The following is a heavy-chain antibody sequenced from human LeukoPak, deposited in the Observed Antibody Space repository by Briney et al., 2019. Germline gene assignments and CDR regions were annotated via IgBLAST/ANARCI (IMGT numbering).Heavy chain of an antibody. CDR3: ARVSSSWYQDWYFDP. CDR1: GGSISSNSYY. V-gene: IGHV4-61*02. Sequence: SETLSLTCTVSGGSISSNSYYWGWIRQPAGKGLEWIGRIDTSGNTNYKPSLKSRVTMSVDTSKNQFSLKLSSVTAADTAVYYCARVSSSWYQDWYFDPWGRGTLVTVSS. CDR2: IDTSGNT. J-gene: IGHJ2*01. D-gene: IGHD6-13*01.